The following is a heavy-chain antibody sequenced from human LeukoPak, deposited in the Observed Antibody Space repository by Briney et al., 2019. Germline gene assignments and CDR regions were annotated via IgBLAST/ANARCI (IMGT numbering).Heavy chain of an antibody. V-gene: IGHV3-7*05. CDR2: IKQDGSEN. CDR3: TTYHDSGPSKD. CDR1: GFTFGDYW. J-gene: IGHJ4*02. Sequence: GGSLRLSCEASGFTFGDYWMTWVRQAPGKGLEGVANIKQDGSENHYVDSVKGRFTISRDNAKNSLYLQMNSLRAEDTAMYYCTTYHDSGPSKDWGQGTLVTVSS. D-gene: IGHD3-22*01.